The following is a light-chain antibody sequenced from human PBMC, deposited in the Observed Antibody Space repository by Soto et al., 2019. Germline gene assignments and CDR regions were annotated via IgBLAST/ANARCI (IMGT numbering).Light chain of an antibody. V-gene: IGKV3-15*01. CDR2: EAS. Sequence: EVVMTQSPATLSVSPGERVTFSCRASQGVTTNLAWYQHKPGQSPRLLISEASTGASGIPPRFSGSGSGTEFTLTIDRLQSADFAVYYCQQYDRWPVTFGGGTKVEIK. CDR3: QQYDRWPVT. J-gene: IGKJ4*01. CDR1: QGVTTN.